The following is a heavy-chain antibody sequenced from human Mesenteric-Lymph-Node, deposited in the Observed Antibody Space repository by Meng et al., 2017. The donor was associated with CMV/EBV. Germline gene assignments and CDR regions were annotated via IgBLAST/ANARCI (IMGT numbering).Heavy chain of an antibody. J-gene: IGHJ4*02. V-gene: IGHV3-23*01. Sequence: GGSLSCSASGFTFSNFAMNWVRQAPGKGLEWVSAISGSAYVTKYADSMKGRFTISRDNSKNTVYLQIDSLRGEDTAVYYCAKLYYDFWSGFMYFDSWGQGTQVTVSS. D-gene: IGHD3-3*01. CDR3: AKLYYDFWSGFMYFDS. CDR1: GFTFSNFA. CDR2: ISGSAYVT.